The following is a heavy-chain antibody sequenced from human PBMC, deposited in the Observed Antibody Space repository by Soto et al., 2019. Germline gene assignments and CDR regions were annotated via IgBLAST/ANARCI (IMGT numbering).Heavy chain of an antibody. CDR1: GFTFSNYA. J-gene: IGHJ6*02. V-gene: IGHV3-23*01. CDR3: AKGAISTHGMDV. Sequence: GGSLRLSCAASGFTFSNYAMTWVRQAPGKGLEWVSVINTGGGITYYADSVKGRFTISRDNSKDTLYLEMNSLRAEDTAVYYCAKGAISTHGMDVWGQGTTVTVSS. CDR2: INTGGGIT.